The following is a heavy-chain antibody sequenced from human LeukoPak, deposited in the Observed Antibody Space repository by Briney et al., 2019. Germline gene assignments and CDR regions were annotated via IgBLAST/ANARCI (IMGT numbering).Heavy chain of an antibody. Sequence: PSETLSLTCTVSGGSISSSGYYWGWIRQPPGKGLEWIGSIYYSGSTYYNPSLKSRVTISVDTSKNQFSLKLSSVTAADTAVYYCAREGPQYYDFSPWGQGTLVTVSS. V-gene: IGHV4-39*07. CDR2: IYYSGST. CDR1: GGSISSSGYY. CDR3: AREGPQYYDFSP. J-gene: IGHJ5*02. D-gene: IGHD3-3*01.